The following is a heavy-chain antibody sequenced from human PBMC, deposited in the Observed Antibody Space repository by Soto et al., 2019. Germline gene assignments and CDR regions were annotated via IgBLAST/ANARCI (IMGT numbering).Heavy chain of an antibody. V-gene: IGHV1-8*01. CDR2: MNPNSGHT. CDR1: GYTFTSND. J-gene: IGHJ5*02. Sequence: QVQLVQSGSEVKKPGASVKVSSKASGYTFTSNDINWMREATGQGLEWMGWMNPNSGHTNYAQKFQGRVTMTRNTSISTAYMELTSLRSEDTAVYYCASGMSTTWGQGTLVTVSS. CDR3: ASGMSTT. D-gene: IGHD2-2*01.